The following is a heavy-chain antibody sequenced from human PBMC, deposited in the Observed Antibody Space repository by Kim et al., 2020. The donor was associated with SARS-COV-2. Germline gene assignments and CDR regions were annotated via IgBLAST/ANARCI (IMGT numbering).Heavy chain of an antibody. CDR2: IYYSGST. J-gene: IGHJ6*03. CDR3: ARAYSNYNYYYMDV. V-gene: IGHV4-59*01. D-gene: IGHD2-15*01. CDR1: GGSNSSYY. Sequence: SETLSLTCTDSGGSNSSYYWSWIRQPPGKGLEWIGYIYYSGSTNYNPSLKSRITMSIDTSKNQFSLKLSSVTAADTAVYYCARAYSNYNYYYMDVWGKGT.